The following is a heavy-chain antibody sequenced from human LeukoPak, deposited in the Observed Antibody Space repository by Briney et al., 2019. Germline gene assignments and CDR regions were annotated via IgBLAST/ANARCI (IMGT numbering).Heavy chain of an antibody. CDR1: GFTFSNYG. CDR3: ARDKLTGNAFDI. CDR2: IWYDGSNK. D-gene: IGHD3-10*01. Sequence: PGGSLRLPCAASGFTFSNYGMHWVRQAPGKGLEWVTIIWYDGSNKYYADSVKGRFTISRDNSKNTLFLQMNSLRAEDTAVYYCARDKLTGNAFDIWGQGTMVTVSS. V-gene: IGHV3-33*01. J-gene: IGHJ3*02.